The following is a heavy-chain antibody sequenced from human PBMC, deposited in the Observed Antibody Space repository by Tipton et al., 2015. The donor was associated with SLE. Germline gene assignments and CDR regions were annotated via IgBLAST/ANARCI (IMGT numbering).Heavy chain of an antibody. CDR2: IIPIFGTA. Sequence: QVQLVQSGAEVKKPGASVKVSCKASGYTFTSYGISWVRQAPGQGLEWMGWIIPIFGTANYAQKFQGRVTITADKSTSTAYMELSSLRSEDTAVYYCARFELGYCSGGSCYDAFDIWGQGTMVTVSS. CDR3: ARFELGYCSGGSCYDAFDI. D-gene: IGHD2-15*01. CDR1: GYTFTSYG. V-gene: IGHV1-69*06. J-gene: IGHJ3*02.